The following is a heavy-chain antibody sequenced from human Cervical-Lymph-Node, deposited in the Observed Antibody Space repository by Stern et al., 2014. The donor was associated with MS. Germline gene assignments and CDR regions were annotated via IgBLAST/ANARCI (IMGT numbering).Heavy chain of an antibody. CDR1: GYTLTNHY. Sequence: QVQLVQSGAAVKKPGTSVKVSCKTSGYTLTNHYIHWVRQAPGQGPEWMGIMSASSGIQTHAQKFRGRVNMTRDTSTRTFYMDLSGLSSDDTAVYFCARDIASAATGFDYWGQGTLVTVSS. CDR3: ARDIASAATGFDY. V-gene: IGHV1-46*01. CDR2: MSASSGIQ. J-gene: IGHJ4*02. D-gene: IGHD1-14*01.